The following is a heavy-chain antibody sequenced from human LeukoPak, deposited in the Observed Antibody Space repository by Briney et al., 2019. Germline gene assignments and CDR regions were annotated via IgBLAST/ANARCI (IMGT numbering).Heavy chain of an antibody. CDR2: ISWNSGSI. J-gene: IGHJ4*02. Sequence: GGSLRLSCAASGFTFSTYDMHWVRQAPGKGLEWVSGISWNSGSIGYADSVKGRFTISRDNAKNSLYLQMNSLRAEDTALYYCAKGGEQWLSDFDYWGQGTLVTVSS. CDR3: AKGGEQWLSDFDY. D-gene: IGHD6-19*01. V-gene: IGHV3-9*01. CDR1: GFTFSTYD.